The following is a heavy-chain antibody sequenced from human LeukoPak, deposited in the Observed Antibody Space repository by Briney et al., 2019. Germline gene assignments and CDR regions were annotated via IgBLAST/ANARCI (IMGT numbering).Heavy chain of an antibody. CDR3: ARVTGYVMGDYCDY. CDR1: GGSFSGYY. J-gene: IGHJ4*02. V-gene: IGHV4-34*01. D-gene: IGHD3-16*01. CDR2: INHSGST. Sequence: SETLSLTCAVYGGSFSGYYWSWIRQPPGKGLEWIGEINHSGSTNYNPSLKSRVTISVDTSKNQFSLRLSSVTAADTAVYYCARVTGYVMGDYCDYWGQGTLVTVSS.